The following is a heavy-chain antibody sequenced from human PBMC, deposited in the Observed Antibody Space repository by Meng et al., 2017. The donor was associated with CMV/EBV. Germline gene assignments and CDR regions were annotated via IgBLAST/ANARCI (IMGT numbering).Heavy chain of an antibody. CDR2: INPNSGGT. Sequence: ASVKVSCKASGYTFTGYYMHWVRQAPGQGLEWMGWINPNSGGTNYAQKFQGRVTMTRDTSISTAYMELSRLRSDDTAVYYCARDLRGSSGPMYYGMDVWGQGTTVTVSS. J-gene: IGHJ6*02. CDR1: GYTFTGYY. CDR3: ARDLRGSSGPMYYGMDV. V-gene: IGHV1-2*02. D-gene: IGHD2-2*01.